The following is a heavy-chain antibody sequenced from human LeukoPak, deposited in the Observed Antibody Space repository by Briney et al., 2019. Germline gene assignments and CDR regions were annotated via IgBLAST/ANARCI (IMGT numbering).Heavy chain of an antibody. Sequence: GGSLRLSCVASGFTFSEFAMNWVRQVPGKGPEWVSHIGGGGVDREYEESVKGRFTVSRDNSRNSLYLQMNSLRGEDAAIYYCAKDSIERNGVYDAFDVWGQGTKVTVAS. CDR3: AKDSIERNGVYDAFDV. D-gene: IGHD2-8*01. CDR2: IGGGGVDR. CDR1: GFTFSEFA. J-gene: IGHJ3*01. V-gene: IGHV3-23*01.